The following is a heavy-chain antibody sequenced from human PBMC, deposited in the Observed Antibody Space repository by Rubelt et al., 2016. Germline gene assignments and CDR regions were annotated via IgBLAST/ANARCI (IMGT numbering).Heavy chain of an antibody. V-gene: IGHV1-46*01. CDR3: ARDGPYDDSSGSSYYYYGMDV. J-gene: IGHJ6*02. Sequence: QVQLVQSGAEVKKPGASVKVSCKASGYTFTSYYLHWVRQAPGQGLEWMGIINPSGGSTSYAQKFQGRVTMTRDTSTSTVYMELSSLRSEDTAVYYCARDGPYDDSSGSSYYYYGMDVWGQGTTVTVSS. CDR2: INPSGGST. CDR1: GYTFTSYY. D-gene: IGHD3-22*01.